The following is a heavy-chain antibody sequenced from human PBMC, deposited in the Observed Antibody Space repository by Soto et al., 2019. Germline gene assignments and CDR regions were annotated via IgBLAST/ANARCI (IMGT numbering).Heavy chain of an antibody. V-gene: IGHV3-30-3*01. CDR2: ISYDGNNK. CDR3: ARDGVSSTEYPWNYGNYFDY. J-gene: IGHJ4*02. Sequence: SLRLSCAASGFTYSTYTMHWVRQAPGKGLEWVAVISYDGNNKFYADSVKGRFTISRDSTKQTLYLQMNSLRPDDTAMYYCARDGVSSTEYPWNYGNYFDYWGQGALVTVSS. CDR1: GFTYSTYT. D-gene: IGHD1-7*01.